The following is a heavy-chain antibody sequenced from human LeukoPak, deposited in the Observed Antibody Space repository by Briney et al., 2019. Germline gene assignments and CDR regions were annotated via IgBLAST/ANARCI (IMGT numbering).Heavy chain of an antibody. J-gene: IGHJ4*02. D-gene: IGHD1-26*01. CDR1: GGTFSSYA. Sequence: ASVKVSCKASGGTFSSYAISWVRLAPGQGLEWMGRIIPIFGTANYAQKFQGRVTITTDESTSTAYMELSSLRSEDTAVYYCARDSYIFKATSLDYWGQGTLVTVSS. CDR3: ARDSYIFKATSLDY. V-gene: IGHV1-69*05. CDR2: IIPIFGTA.